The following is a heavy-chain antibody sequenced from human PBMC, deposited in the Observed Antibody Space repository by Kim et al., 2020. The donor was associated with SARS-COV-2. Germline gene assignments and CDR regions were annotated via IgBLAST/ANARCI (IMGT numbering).Heavy chain of an antibody. D-gene: IGHD5-18*01. J-gene: IGHJ4*02. V-gene: IGHV4-34*01. Sequence: NYNPSRKSRVTISVDTSKNQFSLKLSSVTAADTAVYYCARAGTWIRFFDYWGQGTLVTVSS. CDR3: ARAGTWIRFFDY.